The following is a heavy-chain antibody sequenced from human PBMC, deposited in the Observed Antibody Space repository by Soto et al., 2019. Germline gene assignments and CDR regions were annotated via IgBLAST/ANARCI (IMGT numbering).Heavy chain of an antibody. J-gene: IGHJ4*02. D-gene: IGHD5-18*01. V-gene: IGHV1-18*04. CDR2: ISAYNGNT. Sequence: ASVKVSCKASGYTFTSYGISWVRQAPGQGLEWMGWISAYNGNTNYAQKLQGRVTMTTDTSTSTAYMELRSLRSDDTAVYYCARESAIQLWLKYFDYWGQGTLVTVSS. CDR1: GYTFTSYG. CDR3: ARESAIQLWLKYFDY.